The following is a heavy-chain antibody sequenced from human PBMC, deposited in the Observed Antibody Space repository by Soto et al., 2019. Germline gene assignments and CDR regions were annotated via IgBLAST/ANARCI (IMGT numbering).Heavy chain of an antibody. CDR3: ARDQEWLLIDYYYYGMDV. J-gene: IGHJ6*02. CDR2: ISAYNGNT. Sequence: ASVKVSCKASGYTFTSYGISWVRQAPGQGLEWMGWISAYNGNTNYAQKLQGRVTMTTDTSTSTAYMELRSLRSDDTAVYYCARDQEWLLIDYYYYGMDVWGQGTTVTVSS. CDR1: GYTFTSYG. D-gene: IGHD3-3*01. V-gene: IGHV1-18*01.